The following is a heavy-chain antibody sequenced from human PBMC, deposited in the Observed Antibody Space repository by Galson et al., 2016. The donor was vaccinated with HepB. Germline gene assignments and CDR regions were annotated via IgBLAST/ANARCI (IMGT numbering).Heavy chain of an antibody. J-gene: IGHJ5*02. CDR1: GFTFSSYA. D-gene: IGHD3-3*01. V-gene: IGHV3-30-3*01. Sequence: SLRLSCAASGFTFSSYAMSWVRQAPGKGLEWVAVISYDGTNKYYADSVKGRFTISRDNSKNSLYLQMNSLRPEDTAVYYCAKEGHHDFWSGYYNWFAPWGQGTLVTVSS. CDR2: ISYDGTNK. CDR3: AKEGHHDFWSGYYNWFAP.